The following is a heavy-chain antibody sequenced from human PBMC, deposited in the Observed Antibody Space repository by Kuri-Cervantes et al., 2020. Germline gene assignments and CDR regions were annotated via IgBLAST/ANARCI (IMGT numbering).Heavy chain of an antibody. D-gene: IGHD6-25*01. J-gene: IGHJ4*02. Sequence: SVKVSCKASGGTFSSYAISWVRQAPGQGLEWMGGIIPIFGTANYAQKFQGRVTITADESTSTAYMELSSLRSEDTAVWGCARVGGSDKPNFDYWVQGTLVTVSS. CDR2: IIPIFGTA. CDR3: ARVGGSDKPNFDY. V-gene: IGHV1-69*13. CDR1: GGTFSSYA.